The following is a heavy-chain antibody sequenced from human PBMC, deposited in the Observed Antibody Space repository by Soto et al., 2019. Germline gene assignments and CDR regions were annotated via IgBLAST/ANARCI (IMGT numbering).Heavy chain of an antibody. D-gene: IGHD3-16*02. J-gene: IGHJ4*02. CDR1: GFTFSDHY. Sequence: EVQLVESGGGLVQPGGSLRLSCAKSGFTFSDHYIDWVRQAPGKGLEWVGRVRNKIHSYSTEYAASLKDRFTISRDDSENSLYLQMNNLKSEDSAVYFCVSSWTYRPFDYWGQGALVTVSS. CDR3: VSSWTYRPFDY. CDR2: VRNKIHSYST. V-gene: IGHV3-72*01.